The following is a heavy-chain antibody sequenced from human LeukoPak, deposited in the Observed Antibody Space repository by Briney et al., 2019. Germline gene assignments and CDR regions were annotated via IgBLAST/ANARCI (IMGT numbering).Heavy chain of an antibody. V-gene: IGHV4-59*01. CDR2: IYYSGST. CDR3: ARGLSYSYGLGGYYYYYMHV. D-gene: IGHD5-18*01. Sequence: PSETLSLTCTVSGGSISSYYWSWIRQPPGKGLEWIGYIYYSGSTNYNPSLKSRVTISVDTSKNQFSLKLSSVTAADTAVYYCARGLSYSYGLGGYYYYYMHVWGKGTTVTVSS. J-gene: IGHJ6*03. CDR1: GGSISSYY.